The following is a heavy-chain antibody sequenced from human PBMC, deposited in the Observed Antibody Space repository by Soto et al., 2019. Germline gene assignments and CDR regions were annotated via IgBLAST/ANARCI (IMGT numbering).Heavy chain of an antibody. V-gene: IGHV3-23*01. CDR3: AKDGLSITMIVVVIPPEDY. CDR2: ISGSGGST. J-gene: IGHJ4*02. CDR1: GFTFSSYA. D-gene: IGHD3-22*01. Sequence: EVQLLESGGGLVQPGGSLRLSCAASGFTFSSYAMSWVRQAPGKGLEWVSAISGSGGSTYYADSVNVRFTISRDNSKNTLYLQMNSLRAEDTAVYYCAKDGLSITMIVVVIPPEDYWGQGTLVTASS.